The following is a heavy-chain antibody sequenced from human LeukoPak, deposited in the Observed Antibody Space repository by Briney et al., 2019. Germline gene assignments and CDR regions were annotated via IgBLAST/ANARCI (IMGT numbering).Heavy chain of an antibody. D-gene: IGHD3-22*01. CDR3: ARDLDSSGYYRDAFDI. Sequence: GESLKVSCKASGYTFTSYAMHWVRQAPGQRLEWMGWINAGNGNTKYSQKFQGRVTITRDTSASTAYMELSSLKSEDTAVYYCARDLDSSGYYRDAFDIWGQGTMVTVSS. CDR1: GYTFTSYA. V-gene: IGHV1-3*01. CDR2: INAGNGNT. J-gene: IGHJ3*02.